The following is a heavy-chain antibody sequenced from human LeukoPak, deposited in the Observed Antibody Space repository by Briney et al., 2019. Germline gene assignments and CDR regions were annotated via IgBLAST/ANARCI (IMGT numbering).Heavy chain of an antibody. V-gene: IGHV5-51*01. CDR3: ILAADGFDY. CDR1: GSHFSNYW. Sequence: GVSLQISCKGSGSHFSNYWVGWVRQMPGKGMEWMGTIYPGNSDTRYSPSFQGQVTISADKSISTAHLQWSSLKASDTAMYYCILAADGFDYWGQGTLVTVSS. D-gene: IGHD6-13*01. J-gene: IGHJ4*02. CDR2: IYPGNSDT.